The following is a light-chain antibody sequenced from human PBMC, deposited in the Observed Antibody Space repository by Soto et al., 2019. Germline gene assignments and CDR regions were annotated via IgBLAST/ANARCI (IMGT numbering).Light chain of an antibody. Sequence: QSVLTQPASVSGSPGQSITISCTGSSSDIGDYDYVSWYQQHPGKAPKVLISEVSNRPSGVSNRFSGSKSGNTASLTISGLQAEDEADYYCISYATGNTRVFGTGTKVTVL. CDR2: EVS. J-gene: IGLJ1*01. CDR1: SSDIGDYDY. V-gene: IGLV2-14*01. CDR3: ISYATGNTRV.